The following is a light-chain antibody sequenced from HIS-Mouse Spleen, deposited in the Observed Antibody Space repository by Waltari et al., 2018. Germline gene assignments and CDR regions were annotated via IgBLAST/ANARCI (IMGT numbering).Light chain of an antibody. V-gene: IGLV3-21*03. CDR1: NLGSKS. J-gene: IGLJ2*01. Sequence: SYVLTQPPSVSVAPGKTARITWGGNNLGSKSLPWYQQKPGQAHVLVVYDDSDRPSGIPERFSGSNSGNTATLTISRVEAGDEADYYCQVWDSSSDHVVFGGGTKLTVL. CDR2: DDS. CDR3: QVWDSSSDHVV.